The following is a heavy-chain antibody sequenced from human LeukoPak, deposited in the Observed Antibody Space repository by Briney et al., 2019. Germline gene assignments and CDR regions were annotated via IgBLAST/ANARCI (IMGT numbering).Heavy chain of an antibody. CDR3: ARNYDILTGYYFDY. CDR1: GFTFDDYG. Sequence: GGSLRLSCAASGFTFDDYGMSWVRQAPGKGLEWVSGINWNGGSTGYADSVKGRFTISRDNAKNSLYLQMNSLRAEDTALYYCARNYDILTGYYFDYWGQGTLVTVSS. CDR2: INWNGGST. D-gene: IGHD3-9*01. J-gene: IGHJ4*02. V-gene: IGHV3-20*04.